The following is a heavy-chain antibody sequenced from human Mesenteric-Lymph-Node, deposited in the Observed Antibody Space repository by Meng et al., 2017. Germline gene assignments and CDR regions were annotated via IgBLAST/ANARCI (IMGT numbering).Heavy chain of an antibody. V-gene: IGHV1-46*01. J-gene: IGHJ3*02. D-gene: IGHD3-22*01. CDR1: GYTFTSYY. Sequence: ASVNVSCKASGYTFTSYYMHWVRQAPAQGLEWMGIINPSGGSTSYAQKFQGRVTMTRDTSTSTVYMELSSLRSEDTDVYYCARDRRRSYYDSSGYNYLDAFDIWGQGKRVTFSS. CDR3: ARDRRRSYYDSSGYNYLDAFDI. CDR2: INPSGGST.